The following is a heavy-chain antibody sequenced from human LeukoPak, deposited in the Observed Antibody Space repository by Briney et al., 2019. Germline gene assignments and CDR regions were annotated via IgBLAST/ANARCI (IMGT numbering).Heavy chain of an antibody. CDR3: ARPYYYDSSGYFDY. CDR1: GFTFTIFG. J-gene: IGHJ4*02. Sequence: GGSLRLSCAASGFTFTIFGLNWVRQAPGKGPEWVSYIDARSGITYYADSVQGRFTLSRDNSKNTLYLQMNSLRTEDTAMYYCARPYYYDSSGYFDYWGQGTLVTVSS. D-gene: IGHD3-22*01. CDR2: IDARSGIT. V-gene: IGHV3-48*01.